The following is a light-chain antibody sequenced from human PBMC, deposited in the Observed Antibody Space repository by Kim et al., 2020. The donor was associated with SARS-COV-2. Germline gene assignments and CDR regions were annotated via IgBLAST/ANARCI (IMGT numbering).Light chain of an antibody. CDR3: QQYGSSLLT. CDR2: GAS. Sequence: SPRERHPPSCRARKSVRSSYLAGYKQKPGNAPRRLIYGASSRATGIPGRFSGSGSGTDFTLTISRLEPEEFAVYYCQQYGSSLLTFGGGTKVDIK. J-gene: IGKJ4*01. V-gene: IGKV3-20*01. CDR1: KSVRSSY.